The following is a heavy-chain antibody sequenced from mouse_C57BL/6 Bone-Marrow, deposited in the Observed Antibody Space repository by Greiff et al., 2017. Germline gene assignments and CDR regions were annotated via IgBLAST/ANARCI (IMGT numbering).Heavy chain of an antibody. CDR2: IDPSDSYT. CDR1: GYTFTSYW. Sequence: QVQLQQPGAELVRPGTSVKLSCKASGYTFTSYWMHWVKQRPGQGLEWIGVIDPSDSYTNYNQKFKGQATLTVDQSSNTAYIPLSRLTSEDSAVYYCASYDYDGRGRRAMDYWGQGTSVTVSS. J-gene: IGHJ4*01. D-gene: IGHD2-4*01. CDR3: ASYDYDGRGRRAMDY. V-gene: IGHV1-59*01.